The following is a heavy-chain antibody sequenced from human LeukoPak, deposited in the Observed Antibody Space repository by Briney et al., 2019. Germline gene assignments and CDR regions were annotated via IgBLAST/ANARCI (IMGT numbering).Heavy chain of an antibody. V-gene: IGHV1-8*01. J-gene: IGHJ4*02. CDR1: GYTFTSYD. CDR3: ARNLAMTGDFDN. D-gene: IGHD2-2*01. CDR2: MNPNNGRT. Sequence: GASVKVSCQTSGYTFTSYDINWVRPAPGQGLAWLGWMNPNNGRTGYAQTFQGRVTMTRDTSISTAYMELRSLRSEDTAVYYCARNLAMTGDFDNWGQGTLVTVSS.